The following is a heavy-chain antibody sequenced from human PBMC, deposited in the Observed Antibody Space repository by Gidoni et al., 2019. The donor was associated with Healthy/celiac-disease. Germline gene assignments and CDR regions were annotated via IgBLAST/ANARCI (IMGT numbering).Heavy chain of an antibody. V-gene: IGHV3-33*01. CDR1: GFPFSSYA. CDR3: ARDLTIVVPAASYYYYYYGMDV. D-gene: IGHD2-2*01. Sequence: QVQLLESGGGVVQPGRYLRLSCAASGFPFSSYAMHWVRQAPGKGLAWVAVIWYDGSNKYYADSVKGRFTISRDNSKNTLYLQMNSLRAEDTAVYYCARDLTIVVPAASYYYYYYGMDVWGQGTTVTVSS. CDR2: IWYDGSNK. J-gene: IGHJ6*02.